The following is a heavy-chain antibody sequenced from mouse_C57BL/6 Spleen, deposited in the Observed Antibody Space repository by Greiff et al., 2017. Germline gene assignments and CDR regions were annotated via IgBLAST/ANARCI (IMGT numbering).Heavy chain of an antibody. V-gene: IGHV1-53*01. Sequence: VQLQQPGTELVKPGASVKLSCKASGYTFTSYWMHWVKQRPGQGLEWIGNINPCNGGTNYNEKFKGKATLTVDKSSSTAYMQLSSLTSEDSAVYYCARGASYGGCGFAYWGQGTLVTVSA. J-gene: IGHJ3*01. CDR3: ARGASYGGCGFAY. D-gene: IGHD1-1*01. CDR1: GYTFTSYW. CDR2: INPCNGGT.